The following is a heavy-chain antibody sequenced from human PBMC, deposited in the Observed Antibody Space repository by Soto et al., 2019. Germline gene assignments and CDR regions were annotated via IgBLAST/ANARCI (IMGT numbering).Heavy chain of an antibody. CDR3: ARQITILNPFDY. Sequence: QVQLVQSGAEVKKPGSSVKVSCKASGGIFSTYVISWVRQAPGQRLEWMGGIIPIFGTANYAQKFQGRVTISADESTSTAYMELSSLRSEDTAVYYCARQITILNPFDYWGQGTLVTVSS. J-gene: IGHJ4*02. V-gene: IGHV1-69*12. CDR2: IIPIFGTA. D-gene: IGHD3-3*01. CDR1: GGIFSTYV.